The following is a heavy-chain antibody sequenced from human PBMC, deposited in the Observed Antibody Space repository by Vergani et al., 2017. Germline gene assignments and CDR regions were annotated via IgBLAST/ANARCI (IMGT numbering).Heavy chain of an antibody. D-gene: IGHD2-21*01. CDR2: IYTSGAT. J-gene: IGHJ3*01. Sequence: QLHLQESGPGLVKPSETLSLTCTVSGGSISSGSYYWSWIRQPAGKGLEWIGRIYTSGATNYNPSLRSRAIMSVDASKKQFSLKLTSVTAADTAVYYCAXDGGEYDKDALDVWGQGTKVTVTS. CDR1: GGSISSGSYY. CDR3: AXDGGEYDKDALDV. V-gene: IGHV4-61*02.